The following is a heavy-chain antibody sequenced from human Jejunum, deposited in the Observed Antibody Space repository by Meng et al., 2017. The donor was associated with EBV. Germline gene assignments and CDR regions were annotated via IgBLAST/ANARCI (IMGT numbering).Heavy chain of an antibody. CDR2: VSDYGST. D-gene: IGHD3-22*01. CDR1: GGSVSSGSYY. Sequence: GQLQESGPGPVNPSETLSLPWSVSGGSVSSGSYYWSWIRQPPGKGLEWIGFVSDYGSTRYNSSLKSRITISADTSKNQFSLKLTSVTPADTAIYYCARDFSSGYFAYWGQGTLVTVSS. V-gene: IGHV4-61*01. J-gene: IGHJ4*02. CDR3: ARDFSSGYFAY.